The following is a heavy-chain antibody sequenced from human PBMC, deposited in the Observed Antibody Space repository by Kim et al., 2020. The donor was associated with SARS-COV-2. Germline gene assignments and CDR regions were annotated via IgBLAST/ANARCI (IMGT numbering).Heavy chain of an antibody. CDR1: GFTFSSYG. CDR2: IWYDGSNK. D-gene: IGHD6-13*01. CDR3: AKDPYSSSSYYYGMVV. V-gene: IGHV3-33*06. J-gene: IGHJ6*02. Sequence: GGSLRLSCAASGFTFSSYGMHWVRQAPGKGLELVAVIWYDGSNKYYADYVQGRFTISRDNSKNTLYLQMNSLRAEDTAVYYCAKDPYSSSSYYYGMVVWGQGTTVTVSS.